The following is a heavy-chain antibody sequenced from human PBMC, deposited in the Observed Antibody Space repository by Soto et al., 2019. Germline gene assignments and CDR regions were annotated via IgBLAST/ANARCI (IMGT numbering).Heavy chain of an antibody. J-gene: IGHJ6*02. Sequence: SVKVSCKASGGTFSSYAISWVRQAPGQGLEWMGGIIPIFGTADYAQKFQGRVTITADESTSTAYMELSSLRSEDTAVYYCARGRNWKGQRDYYYYGMDVWGQGTTVTVSS. CDR2: IIPIFGTA. D-gene: IGHD1-1*01. V-gene: IGHV1-69*13. CDR3: ARGRNWKGQRDYYYYGMDV. CDR1: GGTFSSYA.